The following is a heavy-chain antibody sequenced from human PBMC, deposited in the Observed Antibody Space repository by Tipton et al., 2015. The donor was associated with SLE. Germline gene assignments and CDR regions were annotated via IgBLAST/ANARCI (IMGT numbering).Heavy chain of an antibody. CDR2: ISSSSSYI. V-gene: IGHV3-21*01. Sequence: SLRLSCAASGFTFSSYSMNWVRQAPGKGLEWVSSISSSSSYIYYADSVKGRFTISRDNAKNSLYLQMNSLRAEDTAVYYCARDHEYSSSYYYYYGMDVWGQGTTVTVSS. J-gene: IGHJ6*02. CDR3: ARDHEYSSSYYYYYGMDV. CDR1: GFTFSSYS. D-gene: IGHD6-6*01.